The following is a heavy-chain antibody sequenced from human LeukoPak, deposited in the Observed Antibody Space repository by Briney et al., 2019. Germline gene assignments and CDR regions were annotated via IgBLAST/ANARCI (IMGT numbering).Heavy chain of an antibody. CDR1: GLTFDDYA. Sequence: PGGSLRLSCAASGLTFDDYAMHWVRQAPGKGLEWVSGISWNSGSIGYADSVKGRFTISRDNAKNSLYLQMNSLRAEDTALYYCAKDPSYYYDSHFDYWGQGTLVTVSS. V-gene: IGHV3-9*01. CDR2: ISWNSGSI. D-gene: IGHD3-22*01. J-gene: IGHJ4*02. CDR3: AKDPSYYYDSHFDY.